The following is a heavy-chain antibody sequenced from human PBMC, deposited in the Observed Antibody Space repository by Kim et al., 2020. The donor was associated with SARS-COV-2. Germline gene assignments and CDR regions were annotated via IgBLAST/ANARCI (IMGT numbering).Heavy chain of an antibody. D-gene: IGHD6-19*01. Sequence: ASVKVSCKASGYTFTGYYIHWVRQAPGQGLEWLGRINPNSGGTIYAQKFQGRVTLTGDTPISTAYMELSRLTSDDTAVYYCARARYFNSSGWDSSWGQGT. V-gene: IGHV1-2*06. J-gene: IGHJ4*02. CDR2: INPNSGGT. CDR1: GYTFTGYY. CDR3: ARARYFNSSGWDSS.